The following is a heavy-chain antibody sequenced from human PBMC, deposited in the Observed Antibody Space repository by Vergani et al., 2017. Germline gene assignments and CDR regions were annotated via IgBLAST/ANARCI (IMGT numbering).Heavy chain of an antibody. CDR3: ARMGYCSSTSCEARWNWFDP. V-gene: IGHV2-70*04. D-gene: IGHD2-2*01. J-gene: IGHJ5*02. CDR1: GFSLSTSGMR. Sequence: QVTLKESGPALVKPTQTLTLTCTFSGFSLSTSGMRVSWIRQPPGKALEWLARIDWDDDKFYSTSLKTRLTISKDTSKNQVVLTMTNMDPVDTATYYCARMGYCSSTSCEARWNWFDPWGQGTLVTVSS. CDR2: IDWDDDK.